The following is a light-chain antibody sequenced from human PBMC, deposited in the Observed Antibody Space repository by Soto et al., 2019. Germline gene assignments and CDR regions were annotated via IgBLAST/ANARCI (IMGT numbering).Light chain of an antibody. Sequence: EILFTQSPGTLSLSPGERATLSCRASQSVSNNYLAWYQQKPGQAPRLLIYGTSNRDTGIPDRFSGSGSGTDFTLTISEVQPEDFALYYCHQRQSWPRTFGQGTKVDIK. V-gene: IGKV3-20*01. CDR3: HQRQSWPRT. CDR1: QSVSNNY. CDR2: GTS. J-gene: IGKJ1*01.